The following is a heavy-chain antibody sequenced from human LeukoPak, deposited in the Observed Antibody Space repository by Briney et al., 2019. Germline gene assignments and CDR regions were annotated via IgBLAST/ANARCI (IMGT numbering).Heavy chain of an antibody. CDR1: GFTFSSYA. V-gene: IGHV3-23*01. D-gene: IGHD3-22*01. CDR3: TKSYYYDSSGYYYGDY. J-gene: IGHJ4*02. CDR2: ISGSGGST. Sequence: PGGSLRLSCAASGFTFSSYAMSWVRQAPGKGLEWVSAISGSGGSTYYADSVKGRFTISRDNSKNTLYLQMNSLRAEDTAVYYCTKSYYYDSSGYYYGDYWGQGTLVTVSS.